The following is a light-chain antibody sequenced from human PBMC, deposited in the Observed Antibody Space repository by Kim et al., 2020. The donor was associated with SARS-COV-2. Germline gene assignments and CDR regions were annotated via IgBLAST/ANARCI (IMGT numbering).Light chain of an antibody. V-gene: IGLV1-44*01. Sequence: GHGVTISCSGSSSSVGSNFVDWYQHHQGTAPQLLIYNNDQRPSGVPDRFSGSKSGTSASLAINGLRTEDEADYYCATWDGSLKGRVFGGGTQLTVL. J-gene: IGLJ3*02. CDR3: ATWDGSLKGRV. CDR2: NND. CDR1: SSSVGSNF.